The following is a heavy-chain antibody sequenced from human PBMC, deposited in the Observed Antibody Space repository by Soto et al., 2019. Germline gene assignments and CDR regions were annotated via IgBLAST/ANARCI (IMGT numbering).Heavy chain of an antibody. V-gene: IGHV3-23*01. CDR3: AKEYYYDPSGPYSALYFDS. CDR1: GFTFSSYA. J-gene: IGHJ4*02. CDR2: ITTRGGRT. D-gene: IGHD3-22*01. Sequence: GGSLRLSCAASGFTFSSYAMSWVRQAPSQGLEWVSSITTRGGRTYYADSVRGRFTISRDNFANALYLEMNSLRAEDTAIYYCAKEYYYDPSGPYSALYFDSWGQGTLVTVSS.